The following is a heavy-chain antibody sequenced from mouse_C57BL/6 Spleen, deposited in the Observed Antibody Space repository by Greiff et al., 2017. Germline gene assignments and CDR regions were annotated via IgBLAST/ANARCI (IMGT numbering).Heavy chain of an antibody. Sequence: QVQLQQPGAELVMPGASVKLSCKASGYTFTSYWMHWVKQRPGQGLEWIGEIDPSDSYTNYNQKFKGKSTLTVDKSSSTAYMQLSRLTSEDSAVYYCARRGYYGSSTGWFAYWGQGTLVTVSA. CDR3: ARRGYYGSSTGWFAY. V-gene: IGHV1-69*01. J-gene: IGHJ3*01. CDR2: IDPSDSYT. D-gene: IGHD1-1*01. CDR1: GYTFTSYW.